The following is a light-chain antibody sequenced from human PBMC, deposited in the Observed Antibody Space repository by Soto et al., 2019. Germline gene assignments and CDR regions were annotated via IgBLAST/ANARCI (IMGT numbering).Light chain of an antibody. Sequence: DIVMSQTPLSLSVTPGQPASISCRSSQSLLSSGGETYLFLYLQRPGQSPQLLIYEVSNRISAVPDRFSGSGSGTDFTLKISRVEADDAGVDYCMQSTQLPLTFGQGTRLEVK. V-gene: IGKV2D-29*02. CDR3: MQSTQLPLT. CDR2: EVS. CDR1: QSLLSSGGETY. J-gene: IGKJ5*01.